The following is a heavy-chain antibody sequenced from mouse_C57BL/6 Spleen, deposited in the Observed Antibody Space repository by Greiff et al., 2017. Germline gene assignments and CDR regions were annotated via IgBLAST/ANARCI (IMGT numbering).Heavy chain of an antibody. CDR2: IYPGSGNT. CDR1: GYTFTDSY. CDR3: AQTSYYSNYAGFAY. Sequence: QVQLQQSGPELVKPGASVKISCKASGYTFTDSYINWVKQRPGQGLEWIGWIYPGSGNTKYNEKFKGKATLTVDTSSSKAHMQLSSQTSEDSAVYFCAQTSYYSNYAGFAYWGQGTLVTVSA. J-gene: IGHJ3*01. D-gene: IGHD2-5*01. V-gene: IGHV1-84*01.